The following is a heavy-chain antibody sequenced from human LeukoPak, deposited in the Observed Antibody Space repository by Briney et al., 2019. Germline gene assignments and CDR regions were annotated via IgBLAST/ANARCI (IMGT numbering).Heavy chain of an antibody. D-gene: IGHD2-2*02. CDR1: GYSFTSYW. CDR2: IYPGDSDT. J-gene: IGHJ5*02. CDR3: ARRHCSSTSCYRNWFDP. Sequence: GESLKISCKGSGYSFTSYWIGWVRQMPGKGLEWMGIIYPGDSDTRYSPFFQGQVTISADKSISTAYLQWSSLKASDTAMYYCARRHCSSTSCYRNWFDPWGQGTLVTVSS. V-gene: IGHV5-51*01.